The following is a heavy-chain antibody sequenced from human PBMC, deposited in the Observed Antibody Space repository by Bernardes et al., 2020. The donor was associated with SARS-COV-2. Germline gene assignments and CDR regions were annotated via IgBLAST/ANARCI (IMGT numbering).Heavy chain of an antibody. CDR3: ARGCRENSFDY. Sequence: GGSLRLSCVGSGFIFTTYSMSWVRQAPGKGLEWLLFISSGGDTIHDADPVRGRFTVSRDDAKNSVYLQMNSLRAEDTAVYYCARGCRENSFDYWGRGALVHVSS. CDR2: ISSGGDTI. V-gene: IGHV3-48*01. CDR1: GFIFTTYS. D-gene: IGHD2-8*01. J-gene: IGHJ4*01.